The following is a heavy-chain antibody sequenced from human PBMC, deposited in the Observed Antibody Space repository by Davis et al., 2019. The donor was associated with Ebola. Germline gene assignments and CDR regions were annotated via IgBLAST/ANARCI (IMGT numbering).Heavy chain of an antibody. CDR1: GYTFTSYD. CDR3: ARVSGWGPYNWFDP. J-gene: IGHJ5*02. CDR2: MNPNSGNT. V-gene: IGHV1-8*01. Sequence: ASVKVSCKASGYTFTSYDINWVRQATGQGLEWMGWMNPNSGNTGYAQKFQGRVTMTRNTYISTAYMELSSLRSEDTAVYYCARVSGWGPYNWFDPWGQGTLVTVSS. D-gene: IGHD6-19*01.